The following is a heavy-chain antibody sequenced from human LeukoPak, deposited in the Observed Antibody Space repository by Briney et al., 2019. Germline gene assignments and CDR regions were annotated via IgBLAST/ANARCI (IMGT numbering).Heavy chain of an antibody. J-gene: IGHJ4*02. Sequence: PGRSLRLSCAASGFTFSTYGIHWVRQAPGKGLEWVGLLSSGGINKHYADSVKGRFIISRDNSMNTLYLQMNSLGVEDTAVYYCARDHAGSGRAFDYWGQGTLVTASS. D-gene: IGHD2-15*01. V-gene: IGHV3-30*03. CDR2: LSSGGINK. CDR1: GFTFSTYG. CDR3: ARDHAGSGRAFDY.